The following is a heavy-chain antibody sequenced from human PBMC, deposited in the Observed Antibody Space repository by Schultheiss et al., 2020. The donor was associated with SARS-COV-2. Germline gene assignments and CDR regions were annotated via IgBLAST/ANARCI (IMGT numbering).Heavy chain of an antibody. V-gene: IGHV3-64*01. CDR2: ISSNGGST. J-gene: IGHJ5*02. CDR1: GFTFSSYA. CDR3: AKDRDYVWGSYRSFPFGWFDP. Sequence: ESLKISCAASGFTFSSYAMHWVRQAPGKGLEYVSAISSNGGSTYYANSVKGRFTISRDNSKNTLYLQMNSLRAEDTAVYYCAKDRDYVWGSYRSFPFGWFDPWGQGTLVTVSS. D-gene: IGHD3-16*02.